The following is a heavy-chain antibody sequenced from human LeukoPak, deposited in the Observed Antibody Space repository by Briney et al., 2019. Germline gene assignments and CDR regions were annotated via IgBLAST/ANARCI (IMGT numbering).Heavy chain of an antibody. J-gene: IGHJ3*02. CDR1: GFTVSSNY. D-gene: IGHD5-24*01. CDR2: IYSGGNT. V-gene: IGHV3-53*01. CDR3: ARGDGYNNAFYI. Sequence: GGSLRLSCAASGFTVSSNYMSWVRQAPGKGLEWVSVIYSGGNTYYAESVRGRFTVSRDNSKNTLYLQMNSLRAEDTAVYYCARGDGYNNAFYIWGQGTMVTVS.